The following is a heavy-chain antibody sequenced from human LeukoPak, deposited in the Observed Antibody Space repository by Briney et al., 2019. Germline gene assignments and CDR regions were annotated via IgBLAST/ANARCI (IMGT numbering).Heavy chain of an antibody. J-gene: IGHJ5*02. CDR1: GGSFSGYY. D-gene: IGHD2-15*01. CDR2: INHSGST. V-gene: IGHV4-34*01. Sequence: PSETLSLTCAVYGGSFSGYYWSWIRQPPGKGLEWIGEINHSGSTNYNPSLKSRVTISVDTSKNQFSLKLSSVTAADTAVYYCARGISPPRPIVVVVAATHGPNWFDPWGQGTLVTVSS. CDR3: ARGISPPRPIVVVVAATHGPNWFDP.